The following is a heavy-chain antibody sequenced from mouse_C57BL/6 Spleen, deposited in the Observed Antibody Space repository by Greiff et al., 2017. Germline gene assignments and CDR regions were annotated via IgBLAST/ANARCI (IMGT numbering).Heavy chain of an antibody. CDR1: GYTFTSYW. CDR3: ARSVTRDYTSMDY. V-gene: IGHV1-64*01. Sequence: QVQLQQPGAELVKPGASVKLSCKASGYTFTSYWMHWVKQRPGQGLEWIGMIHPNSGSTNYNEKFKSKATLTVDKSSSTAYMQLSSLTSEDSAVYYCARSVTRDYTSMDYWGQGTSVTVSS. D-gene: IGHD2-12*01. CDR2: IHPNSGST. J-gene: IGHJ4*01.